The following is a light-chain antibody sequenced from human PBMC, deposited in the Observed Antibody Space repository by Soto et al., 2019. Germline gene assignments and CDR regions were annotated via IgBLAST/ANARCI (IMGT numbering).Light chain of an antibody. CDR1: QSPRHSNGDNE. CDR2: CGS. J-gene: IGKJ5*01. Sequence: ESGMTECRLSLPCTPGDPASISCWSSQSPRHSNGDNELYWYRQKPWQSPPLLIYCGSSWASGVPDRFSGSGSGKDFTLKISRVEAEDVGVYYCMQALQTPDTFGKGTRLEIK. CDR3: MQALQTPDT. V-gene: IGKV2-28*01.